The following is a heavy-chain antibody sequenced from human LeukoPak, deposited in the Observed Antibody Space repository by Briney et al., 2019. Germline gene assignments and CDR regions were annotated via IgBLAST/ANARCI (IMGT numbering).Heavy chain of an antibody. V-gene: IGHV3-23*01. D-gene: IGHD3-22*01. CDR3: AKRGVVIRVILVGFHKEAYYFDS. J-gene: IGHJ4*02. CDR2: ISDSGGRT. CDR1: GITLSNYG. Sequence: PGGSLRLSCAVSGITLSNYGMSWVRQAPGKGLEWVAGISDSGGRTNYADFVKGRFTISRDNPKNTLYRQMNSLRTEDTAVYCCAKRGVVIRVILVGFHKEAYYFDSWGQGALVTVSS.